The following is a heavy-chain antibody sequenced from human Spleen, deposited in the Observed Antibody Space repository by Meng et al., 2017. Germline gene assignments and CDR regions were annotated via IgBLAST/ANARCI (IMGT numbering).Heavy chain of an antibody. J-gene: IGHJ4*02. Sequence: LSLTCAASGFTFSSYEMNWVRQAPGKGLEWVSYISSSGSTIYYADSVKGRFTISRDNAKNSLYLQMNSLRAEDTAAYYCARDWGYDYWGQGTLVTVSS. D-gene: IGHD3-16*01. CDR2: ISSSGSTI. CDR3: ARDWGYDY. CDR1: GFTFSSYE. V-gene: IGHV3-48*03.